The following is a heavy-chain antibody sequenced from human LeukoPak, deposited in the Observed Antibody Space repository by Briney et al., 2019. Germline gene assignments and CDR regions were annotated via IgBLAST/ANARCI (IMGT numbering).Heavy chain of an antibody. CDR3: ARIDDYGGYAIL. V-gene: IGHV3-21*01. D-gene: IGHD4-17*01. CDR1: GFTFSSYS. J-gene: IGHJ4*02. Sequence: AGGSLRLSCAASGFTFSSYSMNWVRHAPGKGLEWVSSISSSSSYIYCADSVKGRFTISRDNAKNALYLQMNSLRAEDTAVYYCARIDDYGGYAILWGQGTRVSVSS. CDR2: ISSSSSYI.